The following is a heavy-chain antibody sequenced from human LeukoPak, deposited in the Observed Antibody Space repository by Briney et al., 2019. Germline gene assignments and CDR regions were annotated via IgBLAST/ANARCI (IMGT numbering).Heavy chain of an antibody. Sequence: PGGSLRLSCAASGFTVSSNYMSWVRQAPGKGLEWVSVIYSGGSTYYADSVKGRFTISRDNSKNTLYLQMNSLRAEDTAVYYCAKDKGCSSSWYPRGAFDIWGQGTMITVSS. V-gene: IGHV3-53*01. D-gene: IGHD6-13*01. CDR1: GFTVSSNY. CDR2: IYSGGST. CDR3: AKDKGCSSSWYPRGAFDI. J-gene: IGHJ3*02.